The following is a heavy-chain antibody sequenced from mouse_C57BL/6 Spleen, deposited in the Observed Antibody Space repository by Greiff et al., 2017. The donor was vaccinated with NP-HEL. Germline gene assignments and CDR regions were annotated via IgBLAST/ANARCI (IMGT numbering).Heavy chain of an antibody. CDR2: ISSGSSTI. CDR3: ARSGNYVWYFDV. D-gene: IGHD2-1*01. CDR1: GFTFSDYG. Sequence: EVKVEESGGGLVKPGGSLKLSCAASGFTFSDYGMHWVRQAPEKGLEWVAYISSGSSTIYYADTVKGRFTISRDNAKITLFLQMTSLRSEDTAMYYCARSGNYVWYFDVWGTGTTVTVSS. V-gene: IGHV5-17*01. J-gene: IGHJ1*03.